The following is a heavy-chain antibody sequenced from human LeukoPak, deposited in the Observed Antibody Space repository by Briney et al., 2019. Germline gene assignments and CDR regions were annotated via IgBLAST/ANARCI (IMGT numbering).Heavy chain of an antibody. J-gene: IGHJ4*02. D-gene: IGHD4-17*01. V-gene: IGHV3-21*01. CDR2: ISSISSYM. CDR1: GLTFSTYS. Sequence: GGSLRLSCAASGLTFSTYSINWVRQAPGKGLKWVSSISSISSYMYYADSVKGRFIISRDNAKNSLYLQMNSLRAEDTAVYYSARDGYGDYAFDYWGQRTLVAVSS. CDR3: ARDGYGDYAFDY.